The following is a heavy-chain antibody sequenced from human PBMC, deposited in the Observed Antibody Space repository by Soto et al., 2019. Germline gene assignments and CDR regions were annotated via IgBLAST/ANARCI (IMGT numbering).Heavy chain of an antibody. V-gene: IGHV3-21*01. J-gene: IGHJ6*02. Sequence: TGGSLRLSCAASGFTFSSYSMNWVRQAPGKGLEWVSSISSSSSYIYYADSVKGRFTISRDNAKNSLYLQMNSLRAEDTAVYYCARGWSGYLHYYGMDVWGQGTTVTVSS. CDR2: ISSSSSYI. CDR3: ARGWSGYLHYYGMDV. CDR1: GFTFSSYS. D-gene: IGHD3-3*01.